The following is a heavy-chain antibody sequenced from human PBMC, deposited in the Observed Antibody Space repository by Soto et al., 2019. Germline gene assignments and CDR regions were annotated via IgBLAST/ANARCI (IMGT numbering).Heavy chain of an antibody. D-gene: IGHD1-26*01. V-gene: IGHV3-74*01. Sequence: GALRGSCQISVFNVNTYWMHWVRQAPGEGVVWVSRINSDGTNTDYADSVKGRFTISRDNAKKTVYLDMTSLKVDDTAVYYCTRDGGGSYYGGFDNWGQATLVTVSS. CDR2: INSDGTNT. CDR3: TRDGGGSYYGGFDN. CDR1: VFNVNTYW. J-gene: IGHJ4*02.